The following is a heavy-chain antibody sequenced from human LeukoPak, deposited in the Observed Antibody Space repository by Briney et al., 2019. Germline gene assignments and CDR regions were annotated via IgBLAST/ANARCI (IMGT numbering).Heavy chain of an antibody. Sequence: SLKVSCKVSGVTFSSYAISRVRQAPGPGLEWMGGSISIFGTANYAQTFQGGVTITTDESTSTADMEPSSLRSEDTAVYYCAREEATVTFYYWGQGTLVTVSS. J-gene: IGHJ4*02. D-gene: IGHD4-17*01. CDR2: SISIFGTA. CDR3: AREEATVTFYY. CDR1: GVTFSSYA. V-gene: IGHV1-69*05.